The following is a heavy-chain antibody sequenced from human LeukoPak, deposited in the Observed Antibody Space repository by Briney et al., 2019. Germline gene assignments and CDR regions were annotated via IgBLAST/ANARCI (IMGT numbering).Heavy chain of an antibody. D-gene: IGHD1-26*01. CDR3: VRRQWELQYFDL. Sequence: SETLSLTCTVSGGSLSSYYWSWIRQPPGKGLEWIGYIYYSGSTNYNPSLKSRVTISVDTSKNQFSLKLSSVTAADTAVYYCVRRQWELQYFDLWGRGTLVAVSS. J-gene: IGHJ2*01. CDR1: GGSLSSYY. V-gene: IGHV4-59*01. CDR2: IYYSGST.